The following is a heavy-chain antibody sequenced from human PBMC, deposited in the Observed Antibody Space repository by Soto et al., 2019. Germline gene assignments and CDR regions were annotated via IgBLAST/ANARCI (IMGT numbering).Heavy chain of an antibody. Sequence: GGSLRLSCAASGFTFSNYAMNWVRQAPGKGLEWVSGISASGGSTNYADSVKGWFTISRDNSKNTLYLQMNSLRAEDTAVYYCAKRPLRDTTFDYWGQGTLVTVSS. CDR2: ISASGGST. D-gene: IGHD1-26*01. V-gene: IGHV3-23*01. CDR1: GFTFSNYA. J-gene: IGHJ4*02. CDR3: AKRPLRDTTFDY.